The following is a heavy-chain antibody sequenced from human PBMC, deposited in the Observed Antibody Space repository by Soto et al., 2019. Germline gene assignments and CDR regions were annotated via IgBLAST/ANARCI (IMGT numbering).Heavy chain of an antibody. CDR3: ARDHNGWFDP. J-gene: IGHJ5*02. D-gene: IGHD1-1*01. CDR1: GYIFTSYY. V-gene: IGHV1-46*01. Sequence: ASVKVSCKASGYIFTSYYIHWVRQAPGQGLEWMGWINPFDGSRMFAQSFQGRVTMTKNTIYLQMNSLRVEDTAVYYCARDHNGWFDPWGQGTLVTVSS. CDR2: INPFDGSR.